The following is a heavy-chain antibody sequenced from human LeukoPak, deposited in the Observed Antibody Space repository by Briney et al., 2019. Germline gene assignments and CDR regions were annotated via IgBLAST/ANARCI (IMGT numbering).Heavy chain of an antibody. CDR2: ISYDGSNK. D-gene: IGHD2-2*01. Sequence: GGSLRLSCAASGFTFSSYAMHWVRQAPGKGLEWVAVISYDGSNKYYADSVKGRFTISRDNSKNTLYLQMNSLRAEDTAVYYCARDSSRVFCSSTSCYAGYFDYWGQGTLVTVSS. J-gene: IGHJ4*02. CDR1: GFTFSSYA. V-gene: IGHV3-30*04. CDR3: ARDSSRVFCSSTSCYAGYFDY.